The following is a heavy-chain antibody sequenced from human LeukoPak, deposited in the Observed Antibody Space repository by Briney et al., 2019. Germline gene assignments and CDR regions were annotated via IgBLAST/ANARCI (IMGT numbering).Heavy chain of an antibody. CDR1: GGSIGIYY. CDR2: IFTSGIA. Sequence: SETLSLTCTVSGGSIGIYYGNWIRQPAGKGLEWIGRIFTSGIANYNPSLKSRVTMSVDTSKNQFSLNLSSVTAADTAVYYCAREISGTYYNPLGYMDVWGKGTTVTVSS. D-gene: IGHD3-10*01. J-gene: IGHJ6*03. CDR3: AREISGTYYNPLGYMDV. V-gene: IGHV4-4*07.